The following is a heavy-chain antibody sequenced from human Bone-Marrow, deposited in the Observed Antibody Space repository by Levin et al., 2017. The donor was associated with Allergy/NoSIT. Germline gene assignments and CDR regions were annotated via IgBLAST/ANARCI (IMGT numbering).Heavy chain of an antibody. CDR1: GFTFSDHY. D-gene: IGHD7-27*01. CDR2: SRNKANRYIT. CDR3: LRWSSGAADY. J-gene: IGHJ4*02. V-gene: IGHV3-72*01. Sequence: GGSLRLSCATSGFTFSDHYIEWVRQAPGKGLEWVGRSRNKANRYITEYAASVEGRFTISRDDSMMSLYLQMNSLKTDDTAVYYCLRWSSGAADYWGQGTLVTVSS.